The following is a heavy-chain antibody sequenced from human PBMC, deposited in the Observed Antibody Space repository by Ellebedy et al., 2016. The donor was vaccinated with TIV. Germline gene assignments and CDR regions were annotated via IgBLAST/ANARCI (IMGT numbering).Heavy chain of an antibody. V-gene: IGHV3-23*01. D-gene: IGHD3-3*01. CDR2: ISGTGSST. CDR3: AGAILKAY. CDR1: GFTFSNYA. J-gene: IGHJ4*02. Sequence: PGGSLRLSCTASGFTFSNYAMSWVRQAPGKGLEWVSGISGTGSSTYYADSVKGRFTISRDNSKNTLYLQMNSLRAEDTAVYYCAGAILKAYWGQGTLVTVSS.